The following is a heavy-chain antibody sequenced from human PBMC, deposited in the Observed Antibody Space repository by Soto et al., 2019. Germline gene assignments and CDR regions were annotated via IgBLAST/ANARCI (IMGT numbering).Heavy chain of an antibody. J-gene: IGHJ4*02. D-gene: IGHD6-13*01. CDR1: GFSLSTSGVG. V-gene: IGHV2-5*02. Sequence: QITLKESGPTLVKPTQTLTLTCTFSGFSLSTSGVGVGWIRQPPGKALEWLALISWDDDKRYSPSLRSRLTITKDTSKNHVVLTMTNMDPVDTATYYCAHLAAAGNHDYWGQGTLVTVSS. CDR3: AHLAAAGNHDY. CDR2: ISWDDDK.